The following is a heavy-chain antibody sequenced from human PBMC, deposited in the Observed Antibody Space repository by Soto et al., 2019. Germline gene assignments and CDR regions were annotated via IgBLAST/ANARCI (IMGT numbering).Heavy chain of an antibody. CDR2: VYYSGST. V-gene: IGHV4-59*01. J-gene: IGHJ4*01. D-gene: IGHD2-21*01. Sequence: TLSLTCDVSGDSLSTYYWSWIRQPPGKGLEWIGYVYYSGSTLYNPSLESRVTLSIDMSKKQVSLKLNSVIAADTAVYYCARTRMIESWIDYWGHGTLVTVSS. CDR1: GDSLSTYY. CDR3: ARTRMIESWIDY.